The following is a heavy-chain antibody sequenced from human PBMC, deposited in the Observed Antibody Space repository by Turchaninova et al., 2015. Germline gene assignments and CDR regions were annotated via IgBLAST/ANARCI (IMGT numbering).Heavy chain of an antibody. D-gene: IGHD6-6*01. Sequence: QVQLVQSGAEVKKPGASVKVSCKASGYTFTSYYMYWVRQAPGKGLEWMGIINPHDGSTNYAQKFQGRIAMARDTSTGTVYVELSSLRSEDTAIYYCARGTRAARSSSDYWGQGTLVTVSS. CDR2: INPHDGST. J-gene: IGHJ4*02. CDR1: GYTFTSYY. V-gene: IGHV1-46*01. CDR3: ARGTRAARSSSDY.